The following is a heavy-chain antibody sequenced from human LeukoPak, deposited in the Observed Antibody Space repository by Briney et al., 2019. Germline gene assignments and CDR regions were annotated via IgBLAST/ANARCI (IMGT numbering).Heavy chain of an antibody. CDR3: AREEDSGSYPFDY. CDR2: INPNSGGT. Sequence: GASVKVSCKASGYTFTSYYMHWLRQAPGQGLEWMGWINPNSGGTNYAQKFQGRVTMTRDTSISTAYMELSRLRSDDTAVYYCAREEDSGSYPFDYWGQGTLVTVSS. J-gene: IGHJ4*02. V-gene: IGHV1-2*02. D-gene: IGHD1-26*01. CDR1: GYTFTSYY.